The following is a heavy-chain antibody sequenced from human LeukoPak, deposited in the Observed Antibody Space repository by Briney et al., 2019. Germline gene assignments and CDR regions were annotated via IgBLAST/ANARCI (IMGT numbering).Heavy chain of an antibody. CDR3: ARARTGDY. J-gene: IGHJ4*02. V-gene: IGHV3-48*02. Sequence: GGSLTLSCVASGFTLSSYSMVWARQARGKGLESVSYISSSTGTIYYADSVKGRFTISRDSAKNSLYLQRDSLRDDDTSVYYCARARTGDYWGQGTLVTVSS. D-gene: IGHD1-14*01. CDR1: GFTLSSYS. CDR2: ISSSTGTI.